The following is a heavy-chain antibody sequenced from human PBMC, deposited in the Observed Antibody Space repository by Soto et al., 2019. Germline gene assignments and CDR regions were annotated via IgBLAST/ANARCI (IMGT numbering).Heavy chain of an antibody. Sequence: QLQLQESGSGLVKPSQTLSLTCAVSGGSISSGGYSWSWIRQPPGKGLEWIGYIYHSGSTYYNPSLKSRVTIAVDRSKTQFSLKLSCVTAADTAVYYCARAGGLGAVAVDYWGQGTLVTVSS. CDR1: GGSISSGGYS. V-gene: IGHV4-30-2*01. J-gene: IGHJ4*02. CDR3: ARAGGLGAVAVDY. CDR2: IYHSGST. D-gene: IGHD6-19*01.